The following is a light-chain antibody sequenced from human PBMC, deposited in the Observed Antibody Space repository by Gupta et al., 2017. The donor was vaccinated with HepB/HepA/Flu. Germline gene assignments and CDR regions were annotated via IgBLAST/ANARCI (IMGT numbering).Light chain of an antibody. Sequence: QSALTQPASVSGSPGQSITISCTGTSSDIGAYNSVSWYQQHPGKAPKLMIYDVTNRPSGVSDRFSASKSDNTASLTXSXLQPEDXADYYCRSYTSAMNHVFGTGTKVTVL. V-gene: IGLV2-14*03. J-gene: IGLJ1*01. CDR1: SSDIGAYNS. CDR3: RSYTSAMNHV. CDR2: DVT.